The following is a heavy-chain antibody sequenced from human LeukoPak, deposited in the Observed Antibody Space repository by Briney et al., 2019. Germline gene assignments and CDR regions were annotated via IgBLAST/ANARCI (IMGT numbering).Heavy chain of an antibody. Sequence: SETLSLTCAVSGGSISSGGYSWSWIRQPPGKGLEWIGEINHSGSTNYNPSLKSRVTISVDTSKNQFSLKLSSVTAADTAVYYCASGGKGGYPYSSGWYGRVDYWGQGTLVTVSS. J-gene: IGHJ4*02. CDR3: ASGGKGGYPYSSGWYGRVDY. CDR2: INHSGST. D-gene: IGHD6-19*01. CDR1: GGSISSGGYS. V-gene: IGHV4-34*01.